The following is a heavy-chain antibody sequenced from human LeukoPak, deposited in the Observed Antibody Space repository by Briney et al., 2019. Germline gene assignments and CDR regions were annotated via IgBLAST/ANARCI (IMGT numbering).Heavy chain of an antibody. CDR3: ARGNHYYGSGSSFFDY. CDR2: MNPNSGNT. Sequence: ASVKVSCKASGYTFTSYDINWVRQATGQGLEWMEWMNPNSGNTGYAQKFQGRVTMTRNTSISTAYMELSSLRSKDTAVYYCARGNHYYGSGSSFFDYWGQGTLVTVSS. D-gene: IGHD3-10*01. V-gene: IGHV1-8*01. CDR1: GYTFTSYD. J-gene: IGHJ4*02.